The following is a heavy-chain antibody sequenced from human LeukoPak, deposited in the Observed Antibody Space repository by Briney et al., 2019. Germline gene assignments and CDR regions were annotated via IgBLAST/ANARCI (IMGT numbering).Heavy chain of an antibody. CDR1: GYTLTELS. CDR2: ISAYNGNT. CDR3: ARAVVQLERRGYYYYMGV. V-gene: IGHV1-18*01. Sequence: ASVKVSCKVSGYTLTELSMHWVRQAPGQGLEWMGWISAYNGNTNYAQKLQGRVTMTTDTSTSTAYMELRSLRSDNTAVYYCARAVVQLERRGYYYYMGVWGKGTTVTVSS. D-gene: IGHD1-1*01. J-gene: IGHJ6*03.